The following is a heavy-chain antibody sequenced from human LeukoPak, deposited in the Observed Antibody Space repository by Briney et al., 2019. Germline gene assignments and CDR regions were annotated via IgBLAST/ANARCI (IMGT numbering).Heavy chain of an antibody. CDR2: INHSGST. V-gene: IGHV4-34*01. D-gene: IGHD3-10*01. CDR3: ARGGPGMVRGVHDY. J-gene: IGHJ4*02. Sequence: SGTLSLTCAVYGGSFSGYYWSWIRQPPGKGLKWIGEINHSGSTNYNPSLQSRVTISVDTSKNQFSLKLSSVTAADTAVYCCARGGPGMVRGVHDYWGQGSLVTVSS. CDR1: GGSFSGYY.